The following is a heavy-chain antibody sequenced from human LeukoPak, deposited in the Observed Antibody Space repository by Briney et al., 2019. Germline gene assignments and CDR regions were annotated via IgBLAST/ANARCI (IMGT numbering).Heavy chain of an antibody. J-gene: IGHJ4*02. Sequence: GGSLRLSCAVSGLTFSSHAMHWVRQAPGKGLEWVAVISQDGSDRHYTDSVKGRFTISRDNSKNTLYVQVNSLGTEDTAAYYCAKGSYYDSSGSFYFDYWGQGTLVTVSS. CDR1: GLTFSSHA. CDR2: ISQDGSDR. D-gene: IGHD3-22*01. V-gene: IGHV3-30-3*01. CDR3: AKGSYYDSSGSFYFDY.